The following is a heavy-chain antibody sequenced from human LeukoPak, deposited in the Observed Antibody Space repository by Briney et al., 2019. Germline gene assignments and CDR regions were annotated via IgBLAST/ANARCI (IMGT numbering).Heavy chain of an antibody. CDR1: GGSFSGYY. J-gene: IGHJ4*02. CDR3: ASFEQTATQRYYFDY. D-gene: IGHD2-21*02. V-gene: IGHV4-34*09. CDR2: INHSGST. Sequence: SETLSLTCAVYGGSFSGYYWSWIRQPPGKGLEWIGEINHSGSTNYNPSLKSRVTISVDTSKNQFSLKLSSVTAADTAVYYCASFEQTATQRYYFDYWGQGTLVTVSS.